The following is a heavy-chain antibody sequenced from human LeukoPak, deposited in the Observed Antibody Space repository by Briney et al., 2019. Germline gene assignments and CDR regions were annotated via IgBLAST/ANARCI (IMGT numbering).Heavy chain of an antibody. CDR3: AKVIGVAGGDFDY. Sequence: GGSLRLSCAASGFTFSSYAMHWVRQAPGKGLEWVAVISYDGSNKYYADSVKGRFTISRDNSKNTLYLQMNSLRAEDTAVYYCAKVIGVAGGDFDYWGQGTLVTVSS. D-gene: IGHD6-19*01. J-gene: IGHJ4*02. CDR2: ISYDGSNK. CDR1: GFTFSSYA. V-gene: IGHV3-30-3*01.